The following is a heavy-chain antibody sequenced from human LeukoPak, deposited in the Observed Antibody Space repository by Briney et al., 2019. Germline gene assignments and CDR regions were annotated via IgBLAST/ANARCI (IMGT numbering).Heavy chain of an antibody. CDR1: GYTFTSYA. CDR2: INTGNGNT. V-gene: IGHV1-3*04. J-gene: IGHJ5*02. D-gene: IGHD3-10*01. CDR3: ARVAMVRGVIMDWFDP. Sequence: ASVKVSCKASGYTFTSYAMHWVRQAPGQRLEWMGWINTGNGNTRYSQKFQGRVTITRDTSASTAYMELSSLRSEDTAVYYCARVAMVRGVIMDWFDPWGQGTLVTVSS.